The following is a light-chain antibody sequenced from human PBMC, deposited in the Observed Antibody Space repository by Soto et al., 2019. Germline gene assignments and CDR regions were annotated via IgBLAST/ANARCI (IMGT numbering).Light chain of an antibody. CDR3: QQLNSFPIP. J-gene: IGKJ3*01. CDR1: QGISSF. CDR2: GAS. Sequence: IQLTQSPSSLSASVGDRVTITCRASQGISSFLAWYQQKPGKAPKLLIYGASTLQSGVPSRFSGSGSGTDFTLTIDSLQPVATYSCQQLNSFPIPFGPGTKVDIK. V-gene: IGKV1-9*01.